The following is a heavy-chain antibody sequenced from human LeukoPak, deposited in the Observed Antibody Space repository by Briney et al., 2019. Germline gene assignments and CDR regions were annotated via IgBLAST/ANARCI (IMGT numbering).Heavy chain of an antibody. CDR2: ITTKGSTM. Sequence: GGSLRLSCAASGFTLSTYEINWVRQAPGKGQDWVSYITTKGSTMSYAESVKGRFTISRDNAKNSLYLQMNGLRAEDTAVYYCARRDFYDTTGYLFDYWGQGTLVTVSS. D-gene: IGHD3-22*01. J-gene: IGHJ4*02. V-gene: IGHV3-48*03. CDR1: GFTLSTYE. CDR3: ARRDFYDTTGYLFDY.